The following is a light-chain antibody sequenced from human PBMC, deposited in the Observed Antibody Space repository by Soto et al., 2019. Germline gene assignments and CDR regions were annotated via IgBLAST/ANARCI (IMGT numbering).Light chain of an antibody. CDR3: QSADSSGTYVV. CDR1: ALPKQY. J-gene: IGLJ2*01. CDR2: KDS. V-gene: IGLV3-25*02. Sequence: SYELTQPPSVSVSPGQTARITCSGDALPKQYAYWYQQKPGKAPVMVIYKDSERPSGIPERFSGSSSGTTVTLTISGVQAEDEADYYCQSADSSGTYVVFGGGTQLTVL.